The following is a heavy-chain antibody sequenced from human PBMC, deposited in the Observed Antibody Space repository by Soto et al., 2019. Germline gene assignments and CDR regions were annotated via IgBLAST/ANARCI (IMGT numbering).Heavy chain of an antibody. Sequence: EVQLLESGGGLVQPGGSLRLSCAASGFTFSSYAMSWVRQAPGKGLEWVSAISGSGGSTYYADSVKGRFTISRDNSKNTLYLQMNSLRAEDTAVYYCAKDRYCSGGSCYPAYYFDYWGQGTLVTVSS. J-gene: IGHJ4*02. CDR3: AKDRYCSGGSCYPAYYFDY. D-gene: IGHD2-15*01. V-gene: IGHV3-23*01. CDR1: GFTFSSYA. CDR2: ISGSGGST.